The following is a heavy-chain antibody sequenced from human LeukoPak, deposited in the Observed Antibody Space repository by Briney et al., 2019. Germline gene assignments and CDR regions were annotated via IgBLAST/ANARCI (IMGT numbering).Heavy chain of an antibody. V-gene: IGHV1-18*01. Sequence: GASVKVSCEASGYTVTSYGIGWVRQAPGQGLEWMGWISAYNGNTNYAQKLQGRVTMTTDTSTSAAYMELRSLRSDDTAVYYCARMAPSSSWYGGSDYWGQGTLVTVSS. CDR3: ARMAPSSSWYGGSDY. CDR2: ISAYNGNT. J-gene: IGHJ4*02. CDR1: GYTVTSYG. D-gene: IGHD6-13*01.